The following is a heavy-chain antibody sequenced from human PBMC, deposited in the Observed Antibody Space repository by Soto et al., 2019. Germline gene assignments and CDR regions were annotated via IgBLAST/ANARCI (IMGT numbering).Heavy chain of an antibody. J-gene: IGHJ4*02. CDR3: ARDGYFDY. V-gene: IGHV1-18*01. Sequence: ASVKVSCKASGYTPYNYGIAWVRQAPGQGLEWMGWTSPHNGNTYYAEKVQGRVTMTTDTSTSTAYMELSSLRSDDTAMYYCARDGYFDYWGQGTLVTVSS. CDR2: TSPHNGNT. CDR1: GYTPYNYG.